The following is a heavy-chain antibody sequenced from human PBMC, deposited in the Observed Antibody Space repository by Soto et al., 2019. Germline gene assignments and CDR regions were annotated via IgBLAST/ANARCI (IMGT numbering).Heavy chain of an antibody. CDR3: GKGGSNAVLHYNAMDV. D-gene: IGHD3-16*01. CDR2: IWYDGDTK. Sequence: PGGSLRLSCAASGFTFNSYGMHWVRQAPGKGLEWVAVIWYDGDTKYYADSVKGRFTISRDNSKNTLYLQMNSLIAEDTALYYCGKGGSNAVLHYNAMDVWGQGTTVTVSS. V-gene: IGHV3-33*06. J-gene: IGHJ6*02. CDR1: GFTFNSYG.